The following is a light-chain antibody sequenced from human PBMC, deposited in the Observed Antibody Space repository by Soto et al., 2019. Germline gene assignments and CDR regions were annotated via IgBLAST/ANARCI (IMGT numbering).Light chain of an antibody. CDR3: QQYNNWPQT. V-gene: IGKV3-15*01. Sequence: TQSPGTLSLSPGGSATLSCRASQSVSSNLAWYQQKPGQAPRLLIYGASTRATGIPARFSGSGSGTEFTLTISSLQSEDFAVYYCQQYNNWPQTFGQGTKVDIK. CDR2: GAS. CDR1: QSVSSN. J-gene: IGKJ1*01.